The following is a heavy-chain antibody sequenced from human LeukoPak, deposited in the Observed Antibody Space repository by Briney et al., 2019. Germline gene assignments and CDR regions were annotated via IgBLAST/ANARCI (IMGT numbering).Heavy chain of an antibody. CDR2: IDLEGDK. CDR1: GCSRSTSGMG. V-gene: IGHV2-70*01. D-gene: IGHD3-22*01. J-gene: IGHJ4*02. CDR3: ARSGSVRDSSGYDFDS. Sequence: EAAPALVKPTQTLTLTCTFSGCSRSTSGMGVSWIRHPPGKALDSLSLIDLEGDKYYTTSLKTNLTISKNTSQNQVVLTITNMDHVDTATYYCARSGSVRDSSGYDFDSWGQGNLVTVSS.